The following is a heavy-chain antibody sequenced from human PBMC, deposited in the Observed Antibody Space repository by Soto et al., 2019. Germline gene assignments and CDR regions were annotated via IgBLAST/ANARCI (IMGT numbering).Heavy chain of an antibody. CDR3: ARYGDLDRSGYPLDS. V-gene: IGHV5-10-1*01. Sequence: PGESLKISCKGSGYSFTSYWIGWVRQMPGKGLEWMGRIDPSDSYTNYSPSFQGHVTISADKSISTAYLQWSSLKASDTAMYYCARYGDLDRSGYPLDSWGQGTLVTVSS. J-gene: IGHJ4*02. CDR1: GYSFTSYW. D-gene: IGHD3-22*01. CDR2: IDPSDSYT.